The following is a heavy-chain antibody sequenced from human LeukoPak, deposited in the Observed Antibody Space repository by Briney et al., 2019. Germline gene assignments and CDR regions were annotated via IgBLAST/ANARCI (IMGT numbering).Heavy chain of an antibody. CDR3: ASRVNCGGDCHQAYDAFDI. V-gene: IGHV5-51*01. CDR1: GYSFTSYW. Sequence: HGESLKISCKGSGYSFTSYWIGWVRQMPGKGLEWMGIIYPGDSDTRYSPSFQGQVTISADKSISTAYLQWSSLKASDTAMYYCASRVNCGGDCHQAYDAFDIWGQGTMVTVSS. J-gene: IGHJ3*02. CDR2: IYPGDSDT. D-gene: IGHD2-21*02.